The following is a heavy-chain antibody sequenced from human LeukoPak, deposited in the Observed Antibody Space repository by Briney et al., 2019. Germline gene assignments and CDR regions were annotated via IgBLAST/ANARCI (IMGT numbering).Heavy chain of an antibody. V-gene: IGHV1-2*02. D-gene: IGHD3-10*01. CDR1: GYTFTAYY. Sequence: ASVKVSCKASGYTFTAYYMHWVRQAPGQGLEWMGWINPNSGGTNYAQKFQGRVTMTRDTSISTAYMELSRLRSDDTAVYYCARDRELLWFGVNNWFDPWGQGTLVTVSS. J-gene: IGHJ5*02. CDR2: INPNSGGT. CDR3: ARDRELLWFGVNNWFDP.